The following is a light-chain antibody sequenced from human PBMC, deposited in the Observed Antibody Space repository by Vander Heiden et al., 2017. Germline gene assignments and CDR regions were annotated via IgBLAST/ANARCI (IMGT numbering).Light chain of an antibody. V-gene: IGKV3-20*01. CDR2: GAS. CDR3: QQYGSSPWT. J-gene: IGKJ1*01. CDR1: QGVTSSY. Sequence: EIVLTQSPGTLSLSPGERATLSCRASQGVTSSYLAWYLHKPGQAPRLLIYGASSRATGIPDRFSGSGSGTDFTLTISRVEAEDFAVYYCQQYGSSPWTFGQGTKVEIK.